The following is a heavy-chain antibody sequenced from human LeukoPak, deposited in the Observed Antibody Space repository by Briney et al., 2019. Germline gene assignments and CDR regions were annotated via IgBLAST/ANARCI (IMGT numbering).Heavy chain of an antibody. V-gene: IGHV3-23*01. Sequence: PGGSLRLSCTASGFTFSAYAMMWVRQAPGKGPEWVSAIRGGGGSAFYADSVKGRFTISRDNSKYTLFLQMNSLRAEDTAVYYCGRDPNGDYIGAFDMWGPGTMVTVSS. CDR2: IRGGGGSA. J-gene: IGHJ3*02. CDR1: GFTFSAYA. CDR3: GRDPNGDYIGAFDM. D-gene: IGHD4-17*01.